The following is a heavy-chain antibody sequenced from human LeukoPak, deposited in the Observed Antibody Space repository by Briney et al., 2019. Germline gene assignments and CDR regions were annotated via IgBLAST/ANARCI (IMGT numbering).Heavy chain of an antibody. Sequence: GGSLRLSCAASGFTFDDHTMHWVRQAPGKGLEWVSLISWDGGVTTYVGSVKGRFTISRDNSKNSLYLQMNSLRTEDTALYYCAKSDHRGDGFNYDYWGQGTLVTVSS. J-gene: IGHJ4*02. D-gene: IGHD5-24*01. CDR3: AKSDHRGDGFNYDY. CDR1: GFTFDDHT. V-gene: IGHV3-43*01. CDR2: ISWDGGVT.